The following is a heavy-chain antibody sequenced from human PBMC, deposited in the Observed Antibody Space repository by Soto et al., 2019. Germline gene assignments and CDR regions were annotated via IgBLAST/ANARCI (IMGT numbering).Heavy chain of an antibody. CDR2: VYYSGTT. CDR1: GDSINNADYY. Sequence: QVQLQESGPGLVKPSQTLSLNCSVSGDSINNADYYWSWIRQHAGRGLEWIGYVYYSGTTYYNPSLTGRFPISMDTSKNQFSLEMSSVTAADTAVYYCARVRGHAFDIRGQGTMVTVSS. CDR3: ARVRGHAFDI. D-gene: IGHD3-10*01. J-gene: IGHJ3*02. V-gene: IGHV4-31*03.